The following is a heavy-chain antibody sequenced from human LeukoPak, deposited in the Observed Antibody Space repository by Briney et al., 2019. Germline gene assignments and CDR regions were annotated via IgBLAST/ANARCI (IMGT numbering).Heavy chain of an antibody. CDR2: INPNSGGT. D-gene: IGHD5-12*01. V-gene: IGHV1-2*02. J-gene: IGHJ6*03. CDR1: GYTFTGYY. Sequence: ASVKVSCKASGYTFTGYYMHWVRQALGQGLEWMGWINPNSGGTNYAQKFQGRVTMTRDTSISTAYMELSRLRSDDTAVYVCARTGGYDSEDLNTYFLMDVWGKRTTVTGSS. CDR3: ARTGGYDSEDLNTYFLMDV.